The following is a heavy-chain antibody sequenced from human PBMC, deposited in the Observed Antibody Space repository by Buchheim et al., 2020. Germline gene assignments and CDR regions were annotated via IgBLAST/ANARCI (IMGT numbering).Heavy chain of an antibody. D-gene: IGHD2-2*01. CDR1: GFTFGDYA. J-gene: IGHJ4*02. Sequence: EVQLVESGGGLVQPGRSLRLSCTASGFTFGDYAMSWFRQAPGKGLEWVGFIRSKAYGGTTEYAASVKGRFTITRDESKSIPYLQMNSLKTEDTAVYYCTRDEKDIVVVPAVWGQGTL. CDR3: TRDEKDIVVVPAV. CDR2: IRSKAYGGTT. V-gene: IGHV3-49*03.